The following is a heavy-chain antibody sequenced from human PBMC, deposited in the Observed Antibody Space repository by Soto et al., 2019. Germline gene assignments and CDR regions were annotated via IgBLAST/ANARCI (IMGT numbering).Heavy chain of an antibody. D-gene: IGHD2-2*02. CDR1: AFTFSSYW. CDR2: IDADGSST. CDR3: ARASVRICSSTSCYTEPRGMDV. V-gene: IGHV3-74*01. Sequence: PGGSLRLSCGASAFTFSSYWMHWVRQAPGKGLVWVSRIDADGSSTSYADSVKGRFTISRDNAKNTLYLQLNSLRAKDTAVYYCARASVRICSSTSCYTEPRGMDVWGQGTTVTVSS. J-gene: IGHJ6*02.